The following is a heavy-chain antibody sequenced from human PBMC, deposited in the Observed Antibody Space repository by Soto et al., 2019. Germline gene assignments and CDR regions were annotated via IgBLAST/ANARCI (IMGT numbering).Heavy chain of an antibody. D-gene: IGHD5-18*01. V-gene: IGHV4-31*03. CDR1: GGSIRSGGYY. CDR3: ARDRLMATAGTARHYFGLDV. Sequence: SETLSLTCTVPGGSIRSGGYYWSWVRQNPRKGLEWIGNIYYSGNTYYNPSLKSRLTISVDTSKNQFSLNLSSVTAADTAVYYCARDRLMATAGTARHYFGLDVWGQGTTVTVSS. J-gene: IGHJ6*02. CDR2: IYYSGNT.